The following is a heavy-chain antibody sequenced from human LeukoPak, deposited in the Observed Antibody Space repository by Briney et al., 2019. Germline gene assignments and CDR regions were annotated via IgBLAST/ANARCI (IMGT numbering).Heavy chain of an antibody. D-gene: IGHD6-13*01. CDR2: ISGSGNTT. CDR1: GFTFSSYA. Sequence: QAGGSLRLSCAASGFTFSSYAMSWVRQAPGKGLEWVSGISGSGNTTYYADSVKGRFTISRDNSKNTLYLQMNSLRANDTAVYYCATGAGSSWYFYYWGQGIPVTVSS. CDR3: ATGAGSSWYFYY. J-gene: IGHJ4*02. V-gene: IGHV3-23*01.